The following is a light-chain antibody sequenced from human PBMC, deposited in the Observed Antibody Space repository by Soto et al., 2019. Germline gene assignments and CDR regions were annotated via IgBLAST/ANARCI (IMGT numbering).Light chain of an antibody. CDR3: HQYNSWPRGT. CDR1: QSVSSSY. J-gene: IGKJ3*01. V-gene: IGKV3-20*01. CDR2: GAS. Sequence: EIVLTQSPGTLSLSPGERATLSCRASQSVSSSYLAWYQQKPGQAPRLLIYGASSRATGIPDRFSGSGSGTDFTLTISRLEPEDFEVYYCHQYNSWPRGTFGPGTKVEIK.